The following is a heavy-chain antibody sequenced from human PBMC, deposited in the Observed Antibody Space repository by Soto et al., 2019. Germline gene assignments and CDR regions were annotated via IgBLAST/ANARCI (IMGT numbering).Heavy chain of an antibody. J-gene: IGHJ4*02. CDR3: AREKITGLFDY. Sequence: SETLSLTCAVYGGSFSAYDWTWIRQPPGTGLEWIGEINHSGSTNYNPSLKSRVTISVDTSKNQFSLKLTSVTAADTAVYYCAREKITGLFDYWGQGTLVTVSS. CDR2: INHSGST. V-gene: IGHV4-34*01. D-gene: IGHD2-8*02. CDR1: GGSFSAYD.